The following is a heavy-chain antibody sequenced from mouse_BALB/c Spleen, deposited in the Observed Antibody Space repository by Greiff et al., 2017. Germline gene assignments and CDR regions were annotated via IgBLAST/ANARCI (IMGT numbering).Heavy chain of an antibody. Sequence: VQLKESGAELVKPGASVKLSCTASGFNIKDTYMHWVKQRPEQGLEWIGRIDPANGNTKYDPKFQGKATITADTSSNTAYLQLSSLTSEDTAVYYGARGDYDSAMDYWGQGTSVTVSS. D-gene: IGHD2-4*01. CDR1: GFNIKDTY. CDR3: ARGDYDSAMDY. V-gene: IGHV14-3*02. J-gene: IGHJ4*01. CDR2: IDPANGNT.